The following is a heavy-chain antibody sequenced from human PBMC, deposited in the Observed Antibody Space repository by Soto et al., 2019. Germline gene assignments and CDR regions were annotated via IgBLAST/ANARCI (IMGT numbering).Heavy chain of an antibody. V-gene: IGHV3-33*01. CDR1: GFTFSRHG. CDR3: ARDDDYPDNGFDY. D-gene: IGHD4-17*01. Sequence: QVQLVESGGGVVQPGTSLRLSCATSGFTFSRHGMHWVRQTPGKGLEWLAVILNDASGHWYADSVKGRFTISRDNFENTLYLQMNGLRLEDTGMYYCARDDDYPDNGFDYRGQGTLVTVSS. CDR2: ILNDASGH. J-gene: IGHJ4*02.